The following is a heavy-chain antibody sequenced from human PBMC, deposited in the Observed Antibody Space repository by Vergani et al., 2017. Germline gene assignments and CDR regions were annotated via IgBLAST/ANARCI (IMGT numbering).Heavy chain of an antibody. V-gene: IGHV1-18*04. D-gene: IGHD3-9*01. Sequence: QVQLVQSGAEVKKPGASVKVSCKASGYTFTTYGISWVRQAPGQGLEWMGWISAYNGNTNYAQKLQGRVTMTTDTSTSTAYMELRSLRSDDTAVYYCAXYRYYDILTGYTYNWFDPWGQGTLVTVSS. J-gene: IGHJ5*02. CDR2: ISAYNGNT. CDR1: GYTFTTYG. CDR3: AXYRYYDILTGYTYNWFDP.